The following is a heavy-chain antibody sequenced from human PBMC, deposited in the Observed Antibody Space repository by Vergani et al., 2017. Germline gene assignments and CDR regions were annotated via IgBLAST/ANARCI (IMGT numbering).Heavy chain of an antibody. V-gene: IGHV3-30*02. CDR2: IGYDGRIK. CDR3: AKDGRENSDYGYLDY. J-gene: IGHJ4*02. CDR1: GFSFNTYG. D-gene: IGHD4-17*01. Sequence: QVQLVETGGGVVQPGGSLRLYCATSGFSFNTYGAHWVRQAPGKGLEGVAFIGYDGRIKYNVDSVKGRFTISRDTSKKTLSLQMRSLRADDTAVYYCAKDGRENSDYGYLDYWGQGTLVTVSS.